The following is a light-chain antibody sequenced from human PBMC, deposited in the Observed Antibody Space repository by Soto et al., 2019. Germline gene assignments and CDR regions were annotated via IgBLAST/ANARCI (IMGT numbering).Light chain of an antibody. Sequence: QSVLTQPPSASGTPGQRVTISCSGSTSNIGSNYVYWYQQLPGTAPKLLIYRNNQWPSGVPDRFSGSKSATSASLAISGLRSEDEADYSCAAWDDSLSGVVFGGGTKLTVL. CDR1: TSNIGSNY. V-gene: IGLV1-47*01. CDR2: RNN. CDR3: AAWDDSLSGVV. J-gene: IGLJ2*01.